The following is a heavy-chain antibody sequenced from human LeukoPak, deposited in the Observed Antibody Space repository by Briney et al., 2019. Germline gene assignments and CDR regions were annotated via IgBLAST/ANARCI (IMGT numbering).Heavy chain of an antibody. CDR1: GYSISSSNW. CDR2: IYYSGSI. Sequence: SETLSLTCAVSGYSISSSNWWGWIRQPPGKGLEWIGYIYYSGSIYYNPSLKSRVTTSVDTSKNQFSLKLSSVTAVDTAVYYCARTMSSSHTVYGMDVWGQGTTVTVSS. J-gene: IGHJ6*02. CDR3: ARTMSSSHTVYGMDV. D-gene: IGHD2-2*02. V-gene: IGHV4-28*05.